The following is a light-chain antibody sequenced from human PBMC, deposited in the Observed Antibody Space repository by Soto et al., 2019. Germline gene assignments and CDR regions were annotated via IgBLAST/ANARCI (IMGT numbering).Light chain of an antibody. CDR1: QSISDW. V-gene: IGKV1-5*03. J-gene: IGKJ1*01. CDR3: QYYTSYSWT. CDR2: KAS. Sequence: DIQMTQSPSTLSASVGDRVTITCRASQSISDWLAWYQQKPGKAPKFLIYKASNLESGVPSRFSGSGSGTEFTLTISSVQPDDFATYYCQYYTSYSWTFGQRTKVEIK.